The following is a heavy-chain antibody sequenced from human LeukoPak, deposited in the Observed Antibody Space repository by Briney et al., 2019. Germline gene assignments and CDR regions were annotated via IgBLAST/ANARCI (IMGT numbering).Heavy chain of an antibody. CDR1: GFTFSSYA. CDR3: ARERYYCTSGVCFSSFFDY. CDR2: ISGSGGST. Sequence: GGSLRLSCAASGFTFSSYAMSWVRQAPGKGLEWVSAISGSGGSTYYADSVKGRFTISRDNSKNTLYLQMNSLRAEDTAVYYCARERYYCTSGVCFSSFFDYWGQGTLVTVSS. D-gene: IGHD2-8*01. V-gene: IGHV3-23*01. J-gene: IGHJ4*02.